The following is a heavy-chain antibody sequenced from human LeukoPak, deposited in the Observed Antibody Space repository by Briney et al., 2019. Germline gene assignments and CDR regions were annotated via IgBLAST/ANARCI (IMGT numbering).Heavy chain of an antibody. CDR2: ISAYNGNT. CDR3: ASLDYYDSSGYYRD. Sequence: ASVKVSCKASGYTFTSYGISWVRQAPGQGLEWMGWISAYNGNTNYAQKLQGRVTMTTDTSTSTAYMELSSLRSEDTAVYYCASLDYYDSSGYYRDWGQGTLVTVSS. J-gene: IGHJ4*02. D-gene: IGHD3-22*01. CDR1: GYTFTSYG. V-gene: IGHV1-18*01.